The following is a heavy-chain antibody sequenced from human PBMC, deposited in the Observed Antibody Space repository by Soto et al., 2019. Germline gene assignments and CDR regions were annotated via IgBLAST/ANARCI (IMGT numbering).Heavy chain of an antibody. CDR1: GYTFTSYG. CDR2: ISAYNGNT. J-gene: IGHJ5*02. CDR3: ARDRFDVGATNWFDP. D-gene: IGHD1-26*01. V-gene: IGHV1-18*01. Sequence: QVQLVQSGAEGKKPGASVKVSCKASGYTFTSYGISWVRQAPGQGLEWMGWISAYNGNTNYAQKLQGRVTMTTDTSTSTAYMELRSLRSDDTAVYYCARDRFDVGATNWFDPWGQGTLVTVSS.